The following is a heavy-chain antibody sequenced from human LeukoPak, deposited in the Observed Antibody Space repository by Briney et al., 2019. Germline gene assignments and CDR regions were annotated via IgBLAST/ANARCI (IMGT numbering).Heavy chain of an antibody. D-gene: IGHD3-3*01. CDR1: GYTFTSYA. J-gene: IGHJ4*02. CDR3: ASPIGITIFGVVPH. Sequence: ASVKVSCKAPGYTFTSYAMNWVRQAPGQGLEWMGWINPNSGGTNYAQKFQGRVTMTRDTSISTAYMELSRLRSDDTAVYYCASPIGITIFGVVPHWGQGTLVTVSS. V-gene: IGHV1-2*02. CDR2: INPNSGGT.